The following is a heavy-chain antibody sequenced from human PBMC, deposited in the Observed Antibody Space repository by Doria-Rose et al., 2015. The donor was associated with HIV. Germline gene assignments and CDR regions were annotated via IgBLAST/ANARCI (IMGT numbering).Heavy chain of an antibody. D-gene: IGHD1-1*01. CDR3: ARGLLRGGWSDVDYYYGMDV. V-gene: IGHV4-34*01. CDR2: INHSGST. CDR1: GGSFSGYY. Sequence: QVQLVESGAGLVKPSETLSLTCAVFGGSFSGYYWSWIRQPPGKGLEWIGEINHSGSTNYKTSLKSRVTISLDTSKNLFSLKLSSVTAADTAVYYCARGLLRGGWSDVDYYYGMDVWGQGTTVTVSS. J-gene: IGHJ6*02.